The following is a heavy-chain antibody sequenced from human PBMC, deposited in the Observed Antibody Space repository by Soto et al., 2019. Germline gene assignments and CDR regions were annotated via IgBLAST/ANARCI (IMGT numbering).Heavy chain of an antibody. CDR3: ARDDDCADNGLYY. J-gene: IGHJ4*02. V-gene: IGHV3-33*01. CDR1: GFSFSSYG. D-gene: IGHD4-17*01. Sequence: QVQLVESGGGVVQPGRSLRLSCAASGFSFSSYGMHWVRQAPGKGLEWVAVILDDGSDKDYTDAVKGRFPISRANSKTPLYLEMPPLRAEDSAVSYCARDDDCADNGLYYWGQGTLVTVSS. CDR2: ILDDGSDK.